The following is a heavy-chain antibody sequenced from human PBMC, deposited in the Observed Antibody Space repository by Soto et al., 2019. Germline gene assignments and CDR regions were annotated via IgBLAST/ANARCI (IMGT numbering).Heavy chain of an antibody. CDR3: ARGLFWNYGDV. Sequence: SETLSLTCGVYGGSFSGYSWNWVRHPPGKGLEWIGEINHSGSTNYNPSLKSRVTISVDTSKNQFSLKLSSVTAADTAVYYCARGLFWNYGDVWGQGTTVTVSS. J-gene: IGHJ6*02. D-gene: IGHD1-7*01. CDR1: GGSFSGYS. CDR2: INHSGST. V-gene: IGHV4-34*01.